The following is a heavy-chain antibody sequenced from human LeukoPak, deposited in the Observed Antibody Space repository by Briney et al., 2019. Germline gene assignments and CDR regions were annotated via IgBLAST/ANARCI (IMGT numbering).Heavy chain of an antibody. D-gene: IGHD3-10*01. CDR2: INPSTGGT. J-gene: IGHJ5*02. Sequence: ASVKVSCKSSGYIFTGYFMHWVRQAPGQGLEWMGWINPSTGGTNYAQQFQGRVTMTRDTSISTAYMELSRLRSDDTAVYYCARDFGSGLNWFDPWGQGTRVTVSS. CDR3: ARDFGSGLNWFDP. V-gene: IGHV1-2*02. CDR1: GYIFTGYF.